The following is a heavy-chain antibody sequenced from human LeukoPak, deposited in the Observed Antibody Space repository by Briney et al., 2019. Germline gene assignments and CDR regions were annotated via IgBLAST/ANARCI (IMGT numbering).Heavy chain of an antibody. CDR3: ARGGLSSTSCADY. CDR2: ISSSSSYI. V-gene: IGHV3-21*01. D-gene: IGHD2-2*01. J-gene: IGHJ4*02. Sequence: GGSLRLSCAASGFTFSSYSMIWVRQAPGKGLEWVSSISSSSSYIYYADSVKGRFTISRDNAKNSLYLQMNSLRAEDTAVYYCARGGLSSTSCADYWGQGTLVTVSS. CDR1: GFTFSSYS.